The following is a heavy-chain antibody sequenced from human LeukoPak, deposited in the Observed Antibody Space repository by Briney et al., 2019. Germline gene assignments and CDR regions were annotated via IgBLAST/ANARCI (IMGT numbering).Heavy chain of an antibody. CDR3: ARDAPGPFSGRHFDY. V-gene: IGHV4-59*01. J-gene: IGHJ4*02. CDR1: GGSISSYY. CDR2: IYYSGST. Sequence: PSETLSLTCTVSGGSISSYYWSWIRQPPGKGLEWIGYIYYSGSTNYNPSLKSRVTISVDTSKNQFSLKLSSVTAADTAVYYCARDAPGPFSGRHFDYWGQGTLVSVSS. D-gene: IGHD6-19*01.